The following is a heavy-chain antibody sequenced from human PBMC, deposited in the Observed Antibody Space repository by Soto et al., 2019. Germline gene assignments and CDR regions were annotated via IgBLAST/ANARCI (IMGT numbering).Heavy chain of an antibody. CDR1: GFTFSSYV. Sequence: GGSLRLSCAASGFTFSSYVMTWVRQAPGKGLEWVSGISGSGGSTYYADSVKGRFTISRDNSKDTLYLQVNSLRAEDTAVYYCAKMTTVTTLSTYFDYWGQGTLVTSPQ. D-gene: IGHD4-17*01. CDR2: ISGSGGST. CDR3: AKMTTVTTLSTYFDY. V-gene: IGHV3-23*01. J-gene: IGHJ4*02.